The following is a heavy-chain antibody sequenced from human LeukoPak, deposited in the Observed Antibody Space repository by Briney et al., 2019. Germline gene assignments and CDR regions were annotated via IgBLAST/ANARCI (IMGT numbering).Heavy chain of an antibody. Sequence: SETLSLTCAVYGGSFSGYYWSWIRQPPGKGLEWIGEINHSGSTNYNPCLKSRVTISVDTSKNQFSLKLSSVTAADTAVYYCARGRGYSYGFFDYWGQGTLVTVSS. V-gene: IGHV4-34*01. CDR2: INHSGST. D-gene: IGHD5-18*01. CDR1: GGSFSGYY. CDR3: ARGRGYSYGFFDY. J-gene: IGHJ4*02.